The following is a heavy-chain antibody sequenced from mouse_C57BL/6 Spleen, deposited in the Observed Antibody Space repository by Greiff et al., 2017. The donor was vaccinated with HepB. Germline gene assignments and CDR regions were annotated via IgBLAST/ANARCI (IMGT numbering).Heavy chain of an antibody. Sequence: LEESDAELVKPGASVKISCTVSGYTFTDHTIHWVKQRPEQGLEWIGYIYPRDGSTKYNEKFKGKATLTADKSSSTAYMQLNSLTSEDSAVYFCTYYGSSYNDAMDYWGQGTSVTVSS. CDR2: IYPRDGST. CDR3: TYYGSSYNDAMDY. D-gene: IGHD1-1*01. V-gene: IGHV1-78*01. CDR1: GYTFTDHT. J-gene: IGHJ4*01.